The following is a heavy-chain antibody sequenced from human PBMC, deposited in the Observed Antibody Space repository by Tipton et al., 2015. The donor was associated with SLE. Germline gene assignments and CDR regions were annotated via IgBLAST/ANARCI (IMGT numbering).Heavy chain of an antibody. J-gene: IGHJ5*02. CDR2: IYYSGST. CDR3: ARGYCSSTSCYGVWFDP. Sequence: TLSLTCTVSGGSISSGGYYWSWIRQHPGKGLEWIGYIYYSGSTNYNPSLKSRVTISVDTSKNQFSLKLSSVTAADTAVYYCARGYCSSTSCYGVWFDPWGQGTLVTVSS. V-gene: IGHV4-61*08. D-gene: IGHD2-2*01. CDR1: GGSISSGGYY.